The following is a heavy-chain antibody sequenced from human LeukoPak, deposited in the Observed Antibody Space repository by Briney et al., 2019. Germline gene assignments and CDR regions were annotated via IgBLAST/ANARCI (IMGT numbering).Heavy chain of an antibody. CDR2: ISAYNGNT. D-gene: IGHD4-17*01. Sequence: ASVKVSCKASGYTFTSYGISWVRQAPGQGLESMGWISAYNGNTNYAQKLQGRVTMTTDTSTSTAYMELRSLRSDDTAVYYCARAGSDGDYAYYYYYMDVWGKGTTVTVSS. CDR3: ARAGSDGDYAYYYYYMDV. J-gene: IGHJ6*03. CDR1: GYTFTSYG. V-gene: IGHV1-18*01.